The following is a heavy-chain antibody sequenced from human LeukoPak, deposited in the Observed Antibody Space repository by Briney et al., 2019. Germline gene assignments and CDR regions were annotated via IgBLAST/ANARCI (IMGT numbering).Heavy chain of an antibody. J-gene: IGHJ6*04. V-gene: IGHV1-69*13. CDR2: IIPIFGTA. D-gene: IGHD6-13*01. Sequence: SAKVSCKASGGTFSSYAISWVRQAPGQGLEWMGGIIPIFGTANYAQKFQGRVTITADESTSTAYMELSSLRSEDTAVYYCARAGRIAAAGTPAPYGMDVWGKGTTVTVSS. CDR3: ARAGRIAAAGTPAPYGMDV. CDR1: GGTFSSYA.